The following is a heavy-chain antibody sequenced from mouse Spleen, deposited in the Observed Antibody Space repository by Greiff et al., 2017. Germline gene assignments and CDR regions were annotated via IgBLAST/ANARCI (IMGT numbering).Heavy chain of an antibody. J-gene: IGHJ4*01. CDR3: ARESNYLGAMDY. D-gene: IGHD2-5*01. CDR2: IDPSDSET. CDR1: GYTFTSYW. Sequence: VKLQQPGAELVRPGSSVKLSCKASGYTFTSYWMHWVKQRPIQGLEWIGNIDPSDSETHYNQKFKDKATLTVDKSSSTAYMQLSSLTSEDSAVYYCARESNYLGAMDYWGQGTSVTVSS. V-gene: IGHV1-52*01.